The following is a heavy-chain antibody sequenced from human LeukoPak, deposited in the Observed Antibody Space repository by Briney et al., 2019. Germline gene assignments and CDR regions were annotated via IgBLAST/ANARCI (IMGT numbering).Heavy chain of an antibody. D-gene: IGHD3-10*01. CDR2: INHSGGT. V-gene: IGHV4-34*01. CDR3: AREVGSYYLQAFGY. J-gene: IGHJ4*02. CDR1: GGSFSGYY. Sequence: SETLSLTCAVYGGSFSGYYWSWIRQPPGKGLEWIGEINHSGGTNYNPSLKSRVTISVDTSKNQFSLKLSSVTAADTAVYYCAREVGSYYLQAFGYWGQGTLVTVSS.